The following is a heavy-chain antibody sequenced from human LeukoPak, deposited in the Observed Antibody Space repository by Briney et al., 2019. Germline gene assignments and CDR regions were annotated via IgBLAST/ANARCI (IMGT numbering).Heavy chain of an antibody. J-gene: IGHJ4*02. V-gene: IGHV3-7*01. Sequence: PGGSLRLSCAASGFTFSSYWMSWVRQAPGKGLEWVANIKQDGSEKYYVDSVKGRFTISRDNAKDSLYLQMNSLRAEDTAVYYCAREDFWSGYHPFDYWGQGTLVTVSS. CDR3: AREDFWSGYHPFDY. D-gene: IGHD3-3*01. CDR2: IKQDGSEK. CDR1: GFTFSSYW.